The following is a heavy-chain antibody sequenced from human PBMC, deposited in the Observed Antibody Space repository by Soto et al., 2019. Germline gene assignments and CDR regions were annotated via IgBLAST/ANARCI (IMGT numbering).Heavy chain of an antibody. CDR3: AREILSPDIYFNGMDV. CDR1: GYTFTSYG. D-gene: IGHD2-15*01. J-gene: IGHJ6*02. CDR2: ISAKKGNT. V-gene: IGHV1-18*04. Sequence: QGQLVQSGAEVKKPGASVKVSCKASGYTFTSYGISWVRQAPGQGLEWLGWISAKKGNTKYAQKLQGRVTMTTDTSTSTAYMELRSLRSDDTAVYYCAREILSPDIYFNGMDVGGQGTTVTVSS.